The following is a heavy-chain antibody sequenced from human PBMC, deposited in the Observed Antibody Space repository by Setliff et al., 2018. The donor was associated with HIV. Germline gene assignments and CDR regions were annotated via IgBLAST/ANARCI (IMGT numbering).Heavy chain of an antibody. J-gene: IGHJ2*01. V-gene: IGHV1-18*01. CDR2: ISGYTGIT. D-gene: IGHD3-16*02. CDR3: ARVRLSAYWYFDL. Sequence: ASVKVSCKISGYIFSRYGVTWVRQAPGQGLEWMGYISGYTGITHYAQSFQGRVTMTRDTSISTAYMELYRLRSDDTAVYYCARVRLSAYWYFDLWGRGTLVTVSS. CDR1: GYIFSRYG.